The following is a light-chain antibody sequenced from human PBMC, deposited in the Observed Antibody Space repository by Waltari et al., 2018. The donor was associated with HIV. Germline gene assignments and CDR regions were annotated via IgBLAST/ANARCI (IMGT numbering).Light chain of an antibody. J-gene: IGKJ1*01. CDR3: QQYNSYPRT. CDR2: KAS. Sequence: DIQMIQSPSTLSASVGDRVTITCRASQSISSWLAWYQQKPGKAPKLLMSKASNFESGVPSRFSGSGSGTEFTLTISSLQPDDFATYYCQQYNSYPRTFGQGTKVEIK. CDR1: QSISSW. V-gene: IGKV1-5*03.